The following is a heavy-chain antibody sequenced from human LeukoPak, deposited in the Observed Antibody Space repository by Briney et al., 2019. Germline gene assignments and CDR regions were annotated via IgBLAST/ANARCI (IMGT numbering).Heavy chain of an antibody. CDR1: GGSFSGYY. CDR3: ARGRGIGSSVSFDY. Sequence: PSETLSLTCAVYGGSFSGYYWSWIRQPPGKGLEWIGEINHSGSTNYNPSLKSRVTISVDTSKNQFSLKLSSVTAADTAVYYCARGRGIGSSVSFDYWGQGTLVTVSS. CDR2: INHSGST. J-gene: IGHJ4*02. D-gene: IGHD6-6*01. V-gene: IGHV4-34*01.